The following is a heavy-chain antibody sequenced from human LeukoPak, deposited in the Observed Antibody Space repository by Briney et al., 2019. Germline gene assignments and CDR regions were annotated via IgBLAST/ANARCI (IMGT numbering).Heavy chain of an antibody. CDR3: ARLVYDSTFYYYYYMDV. CDR1: GGSISSYY. V-gene: IGHV4-4*09. CDR2: IYTSGST. Sequence: SETLSLTCTVSGGSISSYYWSWIRQPPGKGLEWIGYIYTSGSTNYNPSLKSRVTISVDTSKNQFSLKLSSVTAADTAVYYCARLVYDSTFYYYYYMDVWGKGTTVTVSS. D-gene: IGHD3-3*01. J-gene: IGHJ6*03.